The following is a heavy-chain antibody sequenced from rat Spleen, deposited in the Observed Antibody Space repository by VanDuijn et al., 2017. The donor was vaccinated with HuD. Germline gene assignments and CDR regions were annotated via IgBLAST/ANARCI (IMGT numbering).Heavy chain of an antibody. J-gene: IGHJ2*01. Sequence: EVQLVESGGGLVQPGSSLKVSCVASGFTFSSYVMHGFRQAPENGIEWLAYINTDSSDIHYAETVKGRFTISRDNAKNTVDMQLSSLRSEDTAMYFCARERNWERDFDYWGQGVMVTVSS. CDR1: GFTFSSYV. CDR2: INTDSSDI. V-gene: IGHV5-43*01. CDR3: ARERNWERDFDY. D-gene: IGHD5-1*01.